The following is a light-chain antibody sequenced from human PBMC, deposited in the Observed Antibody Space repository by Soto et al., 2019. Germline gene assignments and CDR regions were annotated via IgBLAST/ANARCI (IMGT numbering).Light chain of an antibody. CDR2: EVT. J-gene: IGLJ2*01. CDR1: SSDVGGYNY. V-gene: IGLV2-14*01. CDR3: SSYTGSSTLYVV. Sequence: QSVLTQPASVSGSPGQSITISCSGTSSDVGGYNYVSWYQQHPGKAPKLLIYEVTNRPSGVSNRFSASKSGNTASLTISGLQAEDEADYYCSSYTGSSTLYVVFGGGTKLTVL.